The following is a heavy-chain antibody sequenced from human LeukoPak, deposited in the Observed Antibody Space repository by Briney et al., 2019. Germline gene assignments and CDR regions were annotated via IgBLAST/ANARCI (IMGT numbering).Heavy chain of an antibody. CDR2: INPNSGGT. V-gene: IGHV1-2*02. J-gene: IGHJ6*03. CDR1: GYTFTGYY. CDR3: ARDSKSSSWYSAPEYMDV. Sequence: ASVKVSCKASGYTFTGYYMHWVRQAPGQGLEWMGWINPNSGGTNYAQKFQGRVTMTRDTSISTAYMELSRLRSDDTAVYYCARDSKSSSWYSAPEYMDVWGKGTTVTISS. D-gene: IGHD6-13*01.